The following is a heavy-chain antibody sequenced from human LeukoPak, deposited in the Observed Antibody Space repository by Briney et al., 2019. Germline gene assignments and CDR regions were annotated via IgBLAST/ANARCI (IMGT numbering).Heavy chain of an antibody. Sequence: GGSLRLSCAASGFTFSSYAMHWVRQAPGKGLEWVSTISGDGRSTFYADSVKGRFTISRDDSKTTLFLQMNSLRAEDTAIYYCARRYGGWSAFDIWGQGTVVTVSS. CDR1: GFTFSSYA. J-gene: IGHJ3*02. CDR3: ARRYGGWSAFDI. V-gene: IGHV3-23*01. CDR2: ISGDGRST. D-gene: IGHD4-23*01.